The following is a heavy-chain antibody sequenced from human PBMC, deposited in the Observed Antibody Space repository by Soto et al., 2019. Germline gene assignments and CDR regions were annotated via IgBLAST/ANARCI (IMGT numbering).Heavy chain of an antibody. CDR3: ARESGSSWYKYWFDP. V-gene: IGHV1-2*04. Sequence: ASVKGSCKASGYTFTSYGISWVRQAPGQGLEWMGWINPNSGGTNYAQKFQGWVTMTRDTSISTAYMELSRLRSDDTAVYYCARESGSSWYKYWFDPWGQGTLVTAPQ. CDR1: GYTFTSYG. D-gene: IGHD6-13*01. CDR2: INPNSGGT. J-gene: IGHJ5*02.